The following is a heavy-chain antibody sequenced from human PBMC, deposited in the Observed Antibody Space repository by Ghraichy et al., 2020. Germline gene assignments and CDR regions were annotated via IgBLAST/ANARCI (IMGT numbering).Heavy chain of an antibody. Sequence: GGSLRLSCVASGFTLHDYGMSWVRQGPGKGLEWVATINWNGHSTNYGDFVKGRFTISRDNAKNSLYLQVNSLRAEDTALYYCVREGEGATAQTFDIWGQGTLVTVSS. J-gene: IGHJ4*02. D-gene: IGHD3-16*01. CDR3: VREGEGATAQTFDI. CDR1: GFTLHDYG. CDR2: INWNGHST. V-gene: IGHV3-20*04.